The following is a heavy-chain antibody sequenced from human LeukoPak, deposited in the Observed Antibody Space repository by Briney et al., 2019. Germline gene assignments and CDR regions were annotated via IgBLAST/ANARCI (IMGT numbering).Heavy chain of an antibody. CDR1: GYTFTGYY. Sequence: ASVKVSCKASGYTFTGYYMHWVRQAPGQGLEWMGWINPNSGGTNYAQKFQGRVTMTRDTSISTAYMELSRLRSDDTAVYYCARSEYSYGEGFDYWGQGTLVTVSS. D-gene: IGHD5-18*01. CDR2: INPNSGGT. V-gene: IGHV1-2*02. CDR3: ARSEYSYGEGFDY. J-gene: IGHJ4*02.